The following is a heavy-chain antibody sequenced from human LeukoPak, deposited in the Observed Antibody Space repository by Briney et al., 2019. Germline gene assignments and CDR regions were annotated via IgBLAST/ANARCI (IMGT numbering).Heavy chain of an antibody. CDR2: IYYSGST. D-gene: IGHD6-19*01. CDR1: GGSISSSNYY. V-gene: IGHV4-39*01. CDR3: VRAGYSSGWYRFDY. Sequence: SETLSLTCTVSGGSISSSNYYWGWIRLPPGKGLEWIGSIYYSGSTYYNPSLKSRVTISVDTSKNQFSLKLSSVTAADTAVYYCVRAGYSSGWYRFDYWGQGILVTVFS. J-gene: IGHJ4*02.